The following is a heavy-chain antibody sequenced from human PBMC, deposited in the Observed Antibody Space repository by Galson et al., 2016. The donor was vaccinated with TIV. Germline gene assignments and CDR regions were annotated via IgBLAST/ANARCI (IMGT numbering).Heavy chain of an antibody. D-gene: IGHD3-3*01. CDR1: GFTFSDYY. CDR3: ARAITIFGVVRGEIDY. CDR2: ITPTSSYT. V-gene: IGHV3-11*06. Sequence: SLRLSCAASGFTFSDYYMSWIRQAPGKGLEWVSSITPTSSYTNYGDSVKGRFTISRDNAKNSLFLQMNSLRAEDTAVYYCARAITIFGVVRGEIDYWGQGTLVTVSS. J-gene: IGHJ4*02.